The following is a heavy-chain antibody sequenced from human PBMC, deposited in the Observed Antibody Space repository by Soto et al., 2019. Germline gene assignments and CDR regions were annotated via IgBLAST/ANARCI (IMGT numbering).Heavy chain of an antibody. D-gene: IGHD3-10*01. CDR1: GFTPSSSD. CDR2: IDGAGRIT. V-gene: IGHV3-23*01. CDR3: VKNSGGFHS. J-gene: IGHJ5*01. Sequence: EVQLLESGGGFIQPGGSLRLSCAASGFTPSSSDMRWVRQGPGKGLEWVSTIDGAGRITYYADSVKGRFTISRDNSKNTLYLQMESLGADDTAVYYCVKNSGGFHSWGQGALVTVSS.